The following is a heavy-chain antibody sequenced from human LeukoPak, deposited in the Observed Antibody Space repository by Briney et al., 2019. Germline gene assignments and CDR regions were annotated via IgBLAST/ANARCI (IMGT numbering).Heavy chain of an antibody. J-gene: IGHJ4*02. CDR3: ARVSRWFLAVAGYADF. CDR2: TNHRGST. D-gene: IGHD6-19*01. CDR1: GGSISGYS. V-gene: IGHV4-34*01. Sequence: SETLSLTCTFSGGSISGYSWSWIRQTPGQGQERIGETNHRGSTNYNPSLKSRVTISVDASKSQFYLKLSSVTAADTAVYYCARVSRWFLAVAGYADFWGQGTQVTVSS.